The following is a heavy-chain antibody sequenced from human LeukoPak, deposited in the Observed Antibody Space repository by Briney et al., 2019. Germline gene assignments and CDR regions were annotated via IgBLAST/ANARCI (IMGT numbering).Heavy chain of an antibody. J-gene: IGHJ4*02. Sequence: SETLSLTCTVSGDSIGDFYWSWIRQPPGKGLEWIGHIYYFERTDYNPSLESRVTISVDAAKNHFSLKLRSVTPLDTAVYYCAKLGSPRAYWGEGILVTVPS. CDR2: IYYFERT. CDR1: GDSIGDFY. CDR3: AKLGSPRAY. D-gene: IGHD7-27*01. V-gene: IGHV4-59*01.